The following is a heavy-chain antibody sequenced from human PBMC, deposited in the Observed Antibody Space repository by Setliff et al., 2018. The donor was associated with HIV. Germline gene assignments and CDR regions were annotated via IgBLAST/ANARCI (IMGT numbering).Heavy chain of an antibody. V-gene: IGHV1-69*13. D-gene: IGHD2-15*01. CDR3: ARDSHCSGPSCYSGGQFFDY. Sequence: GASVKVSCKASGGTFSSYAISWVRQAPGQGLEWMGGIVPIFGTVNYAQKFLGRATITADESTNTSYMELTSLRSEDTAVYFCARDSHCSGPSCYSGGQFFDYWGQGTLVTVSS. CDR1: GGTFSSYA. J-gene: IGHJ4*02. CDR2: IVPIFGTV.